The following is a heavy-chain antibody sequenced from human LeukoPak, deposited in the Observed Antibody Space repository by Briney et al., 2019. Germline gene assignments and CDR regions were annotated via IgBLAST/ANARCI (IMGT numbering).Heavy chain of an antibody. CDR3: AKHHRMAARLVYFDY. D-gene: IGHD6-6*01. J-gene: IGHJ4*02. V-gene: IGHV3-23*01. Sequence: GGSLRLSCTVSGFSLSSYAMSWVRRAPGKGLEWVSATSSSDDGKYYADSVRGRFTISRDNSRNTMYLQMNSLRAEDAAVYYCAKHHRMAARLVYFDYWGQGTLVTVSS. CDR1: GFSLSSYA. CDR2: TSSSDDGK.